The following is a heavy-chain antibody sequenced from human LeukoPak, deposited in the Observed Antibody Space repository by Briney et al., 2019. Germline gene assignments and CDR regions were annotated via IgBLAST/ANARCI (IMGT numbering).Heavy chain of an antibody. J-gene: IGHJ4*02. V-gene: IGHV3-74*01. CDR1: GFTFRSYW. Sequence: GGSLRLSCAASGFTFRSYWMHWGRQAPGKGLIWVSNINGDDSRTNYADSVKGRFTISRDNAKNTLDLQMNSLRAEDTAVYHCARANCNSSACRLDYWGQGTLVTVSS. D-gene: IGHD2/OR15-2a*01. CDR3: ARANCNSSACRLDY. CDR2: INGDDSRT.